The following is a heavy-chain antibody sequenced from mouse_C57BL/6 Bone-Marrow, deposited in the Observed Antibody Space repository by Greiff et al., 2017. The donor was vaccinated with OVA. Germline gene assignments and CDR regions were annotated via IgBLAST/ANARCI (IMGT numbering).Heavy chain of an antibody. CDR1: GFTFSSYA. Sequence: DVHLVESGGGLVKPGGSLKLSCAASGFTFSSYAMSWVRQTPEKRLEWVATISDGGSYTYYPDNVKGRFTISRDNAKNNLYLQMSHLKSEDTAMYYCARRGYSNSFAYWGQGTLVTVSA. V-gene: IGHV5-4*01. D-gene: IGHD2-5*01. CDR2: ISDGGSYT. J-gene: IGHJ3*01. CDR3: ARRGYSNSFAY.